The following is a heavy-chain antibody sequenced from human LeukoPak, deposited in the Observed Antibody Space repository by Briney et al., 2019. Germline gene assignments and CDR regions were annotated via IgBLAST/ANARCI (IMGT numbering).Heavy chain of an antibody. CDR1: GYTFTSYD. V-gene: IGHV1-8*01. CDR3: ARGAGPTTSPNYYDSSGYYLWYFDY. J-gene: IGHJ4*02. Sequence: GASVKVSCKASGYTFTSYDINWMRQATGQGLEWMGWMNPNSGNTGYAQKFQGRVTMTRNTSISTAYMELSSLRSEDTAVYYCARGAGPTTSPNYYDSSGYYLWYFDYWGQRTLVTVSS. CDR2: MNPNSGNT. D-gene: IGHD3-22*01.